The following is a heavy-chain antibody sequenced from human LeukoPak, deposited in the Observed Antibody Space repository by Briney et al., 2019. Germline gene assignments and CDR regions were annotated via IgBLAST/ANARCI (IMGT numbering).Heavy chain of an antibody. CDR3: ARGRSRQLWFRMDV. V-gene: IGHV4-30-4*01. J-gene: IGHJ6*02. CDR2: IYYSGST. Sequence: SQTLSLTCTVSGGSISSGDYYWRWIRQPPGKGLEWIGYIYYSGSTYYNPSLKSRVTISVDTSKSQFSLKLSSVTAADTAVYYCARGRSRQLWFRMDVWGQGTTVTVSS. D-gene: IGHD5-18*01. CDR1: GGSISSGDYY.